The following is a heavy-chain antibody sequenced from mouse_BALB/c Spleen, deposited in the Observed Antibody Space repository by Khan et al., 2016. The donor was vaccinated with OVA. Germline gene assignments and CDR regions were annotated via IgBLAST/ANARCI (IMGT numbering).Heavy chain of an antibody. J-gene: IGHJ2*01. Sequence: EVQLQESGPGLVKPSQSLSLTCTVTGYSITGDYAWTWIRQFPGNKLEWMGYINYSGTTGYNPSLKSRISITRDTSTNQFFLHLNSVTYEDTATYGCAREDLTRDCWGQGTTLTVSS. CDR1: GYSITGDYA. CDR2: INYSGTT. V-gene: IGHV3-2*02. D-gene: IGHD4-1*01. CDR3: AREDLTRDC.